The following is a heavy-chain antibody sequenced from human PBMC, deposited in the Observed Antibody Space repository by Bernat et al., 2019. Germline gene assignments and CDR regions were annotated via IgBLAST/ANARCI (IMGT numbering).Heavy chain of an antibody. D-gene: IGHD6-13*01. Sequence: QVTLRESGPALVKPTQTLTLTCTFSGFSPSTSGMCVSWIRQPPGKALEWLALIDWDDDKYYSTSLKTRLTISKDTSKNQVVLTMTNMDPVDTATYYCGRIRHSSSWWDAFDIWGQGTMVTVSS. V-gene: IGHV2-70*01. CDR2: IDWDDDK. CDR1: GFSPSTSGMC. J-gene: IGHJ3*02. CDR3: GRIRHSSSWWDAFDI.